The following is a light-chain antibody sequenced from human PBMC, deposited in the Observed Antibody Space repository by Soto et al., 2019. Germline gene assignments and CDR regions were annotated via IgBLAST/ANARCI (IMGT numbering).Light chain of an antibody. J-gene: IGKJ2*02. V-gene: IGKV3-15*01. CDR2: GAS. CDR1: QSLSSN. CDR3: QQYNNWPMCT. Sequence: EIVMTQSPATLSVSPGERATLSCRASQSLSSNLAWYQQKPGQAPRLLIFGASTRATGIPARFSGSGSGTELTLTISSLQSEDVAVYYCQQYNNWPMCTFGQGTKLEIK.